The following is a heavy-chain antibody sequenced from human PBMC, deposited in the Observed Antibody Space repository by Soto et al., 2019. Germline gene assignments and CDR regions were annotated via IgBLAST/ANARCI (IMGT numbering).Heavy chain of an antibody. CDR3: TTALTTVTTLGY. CDR2: IRRKTDGETV. CDR1: GFTFTNAW. J-gene: IGHJ4*01. Sequence: EVQLVESGGGLVKPGGSIRLSCAASGFTFTNAWMSWVRQAPGKGLEWVGRIRRKTDGETVDYAAPVKGRFTISRDDSNNTLYLQMNSLKTEDTAVYFCTTALTTVTTLGYWGHGTLVTVSS. D-gene: IGHD4-17*01. V-gene: IGHV3-15*01.